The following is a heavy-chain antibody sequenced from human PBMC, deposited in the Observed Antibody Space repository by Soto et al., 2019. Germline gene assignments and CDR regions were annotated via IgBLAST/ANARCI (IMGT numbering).Heavy chain of an antibody. V-gene: IGHV3-48*03. CDR3: ARADSSWDFWSGLYGMDV. J-gene: IGHJ6*02. CDR2: ISSSGSTI. CDR1: GFTFSSYE. Sequence: GSLRLSCAASGFTFSSYEMNWVRQAPGKGLEWVSYISSSGSTIYYADSVKGRFTISRDNAKNSLYLQMNSLRAEDTAVYYCARADSSWDFWSGLYGMDVWGQGTTVTVSS. D-gene: IGHD3-3*01.